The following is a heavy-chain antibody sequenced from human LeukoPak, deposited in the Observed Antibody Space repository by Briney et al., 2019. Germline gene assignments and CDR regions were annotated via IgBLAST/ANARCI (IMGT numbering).Heavy chain of an antibody. Sequence: PGGSLRLSCAASGFTFSSYDMHWVRQATGKGLEWVSAIGTAGDTYYPGSVKGRFTISRENAKNSLYLQMNSLRAGDTAVYYCARARGMNPNQLYYFDYWGQGTLVTVSS. CDR2: IGTAGDT. D-gene: IGHD1-14*01. CDR3: ARARGMNPNQLYYFDY. J-gene: IGHJ4*02. CDR1: GFTFSSYD. V-gene: IGHV3-13*01.